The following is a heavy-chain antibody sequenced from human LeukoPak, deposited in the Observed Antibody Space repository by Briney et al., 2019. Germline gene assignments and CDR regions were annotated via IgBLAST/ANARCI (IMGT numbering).Heavy chain of an antibody. CDR1: GGSISSSSYY. V-gene: IGHV4-39*07. Sequence: KASETLSLTCTVSGGSISSSSYYWAWIRQPPGKGLEWIGSIHYSGSTYYNPSLKSRVTISVDTSKNQFSLKLSSVTAADTAVYYCARGRAGIEYYFDYWGQGTLVTVSS. CDR2: IHYSGST. CDR3: ARGRAGIEYYFDY. J-gene: IGHJ4*02. D-gene: IGHD6-19*01.